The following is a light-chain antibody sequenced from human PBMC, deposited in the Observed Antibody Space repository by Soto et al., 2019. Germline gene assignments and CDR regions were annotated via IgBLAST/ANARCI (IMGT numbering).Light chain of an antibody. CDR1: QSIHTS. CDR2: DST. J-gene: IGKJ5*01. CDR3: QQRNVWPPIT. Sequence: VLTQSPATQSQSPGERDKLSCRASQSIHTSLAWYQQKPGQPPRLVVYDSTLRANGVPDRFGGSRSGTEFTLTINNLEPEDFAVYYCQQRNVWPPITFGQGTRLEIK. V-gene: IGKV3-11*01.